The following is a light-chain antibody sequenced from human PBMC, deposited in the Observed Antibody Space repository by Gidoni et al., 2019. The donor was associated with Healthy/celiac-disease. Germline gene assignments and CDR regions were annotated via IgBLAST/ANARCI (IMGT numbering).Light chain of an antibody. J-gene: IGKJ1*01. CDR2: AAS. V-gene: IGKV1-8*01. CDR3: QQYYSNPWT. CDR1: QGISSY. Sequence: AIRLTQSPSSFSASTGDRVTITCRASQGISSYLAWYQHKPGKAPKLLIYAASTLQSGVPSRFSGSGSGTDFTLTISSLQSEDFATYYCQQYYSNPWTFGQGTKVEIK.